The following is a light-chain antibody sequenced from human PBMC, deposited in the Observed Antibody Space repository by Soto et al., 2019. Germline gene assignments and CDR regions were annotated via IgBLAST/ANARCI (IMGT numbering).Light chain of an antibody. CDR2: AAS. V-gene: IGKV3-20*01. J-gene: IGKJ5*01. CDR1: QSVSGF. CDR3: QQYRSSPTT. Sequence: EIVLTQSPATLSLSPVERATLSCRASQSVSGFLAWLRQKPGQAPRLLIYAASSRPTGIPDRFSGSGSGTDFTLTISRLEPEDFAVYSCQQYRSSPTTFGQGTRLEIK.